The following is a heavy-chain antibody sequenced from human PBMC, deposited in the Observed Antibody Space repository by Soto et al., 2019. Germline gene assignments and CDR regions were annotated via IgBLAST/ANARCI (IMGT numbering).Heavy chain of an antibody. J-gene: IGHJ4*02. Sequence: GGSLRLSCAASGFTFSTYSMNWVRRAPGKGLEWLSYISGSGSPIYYADSVKGRFTISRDNAKNSLHLQMNSLRDEDAAVYYCARDYYGDYYFDFWGQGTLVTVSS. CDR2: ISGSGSPI. CDR1: GFTFSTYS. CDR3: ARDYYGDYYFDF. V-gene: IGHV3-48*02. D-gene: IGHD4-17*01.